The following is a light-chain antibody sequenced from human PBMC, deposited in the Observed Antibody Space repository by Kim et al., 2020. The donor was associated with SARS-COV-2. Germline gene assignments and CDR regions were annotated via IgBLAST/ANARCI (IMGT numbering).Light chain of an antibody. CDR2: GAS. CDR3: QQYKNWPPIT. V-gene: IGKV3D-15*01. J-gene: IGKJ5*01. CDR1: QSVSTG. Sequence: APGDRAALSCRASQSVSTGLAWYQQKSGQSPRLLIYGASTRATGIPARFSGSGSGTGFTLTISGLQSEDLAVYYCQQYKNWPPITFGQGTRLEIK.